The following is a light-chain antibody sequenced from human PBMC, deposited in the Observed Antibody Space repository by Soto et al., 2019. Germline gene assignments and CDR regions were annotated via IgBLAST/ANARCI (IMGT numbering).Light chain of an antibody. V-gene: IGKV1-13*02. Sequence: AIQVTQSPSSLSASVGDRVNITCRASQGISSALVWYQQKPGKAPKLLIYDASTLESGVPSRFSGSGYGTDFTLTISSLQPGDFATYYCQQFDSNPLTFGGGTQVEI. CDR1: QGISSA. CDR3: QQFDSNPLT. J-gene: IGKJ4*01. CDR2: DAS.